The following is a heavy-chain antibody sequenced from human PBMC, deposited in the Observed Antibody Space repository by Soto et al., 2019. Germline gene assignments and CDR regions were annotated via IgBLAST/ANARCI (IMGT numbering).Heavy chain of an antibody. J-gene: IGHJ4*02. CDR3: ARQGGDNYGDFDN. CDR1: GDSSSPSSFY. V-gene: IGHV4-39*01. D-gene: IGHD5-18*01. CDR2: VYYSGIT. Sequence: SETLSLTCTVSGDSSSPSSFYWGWIRQPPGKGLEWIGSVYYSGITYYNPSLRSRVSITADRSKNQFSLKVGSVTAADTAVYYCARQGGDNYGDFDNWGQGTLVTVSS.